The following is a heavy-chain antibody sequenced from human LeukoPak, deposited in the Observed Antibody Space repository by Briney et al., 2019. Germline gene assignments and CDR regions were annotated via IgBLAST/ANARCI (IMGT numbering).Heavy chain of an antibody. J-gene: IGHJ5*02. Sequence: GGSLRLSCAASGFTFSSYGMHWVRQAPGKGLEWVAVISYDGSNKYYADSVKGRFTISRDNSKNTLYLQMNSLRAEDTAVYYCARDGDYYGSGSYYSWFDPWGQGTLVTVSS. CDR2: ISYDGSNK. CDR1: GFTFSSYG. V-gene: IGHV3-30*03. CDR3: ARDGDYYGSGSYYSWFDP. D-gene: IGHD3-10*01.